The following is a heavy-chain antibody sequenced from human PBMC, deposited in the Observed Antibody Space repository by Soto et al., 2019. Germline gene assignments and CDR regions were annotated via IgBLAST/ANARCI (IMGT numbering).Heavy chain of an antibody. V-gene: IGHV3-23*01. J-gene: IGHJ4*02. CDR1: GFTFSSYA. CDR3: EKDWWFGDRPV. CDR2: ISGSGGST. D-gene: IGHD3-10*01. Sequence: VASLSLSCTASGFTFSSYAIIWVRQAPGKGLEWDSAISGSGGSTYYADSVKGRFTISRDNSKNTLYLQMNSLRAEATAVYYCEKDWWFGDRPVWGEGTLVTVCS.